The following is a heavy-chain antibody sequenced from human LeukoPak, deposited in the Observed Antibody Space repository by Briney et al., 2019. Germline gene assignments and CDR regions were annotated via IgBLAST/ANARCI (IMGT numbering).Heavy chain of an antibody. CDR3: ARDPDGYKLDY. V-gene: IGHV3-21*01. Sequence: PGGPLRLSCAASGFTFSSYSMNWVRQAPGKGLEWVSSISSSSYIYYADSVKGRFTISRDNAKNSLYLQMNSLRAEDTAVYYCARDPDGYKLDYWGQGTLVTVSS. CDR1: GFTFSSYS. J-gene: IGHJ4*02. CDR2: ISSSSYI. D-gene: IGHD5-24*01.